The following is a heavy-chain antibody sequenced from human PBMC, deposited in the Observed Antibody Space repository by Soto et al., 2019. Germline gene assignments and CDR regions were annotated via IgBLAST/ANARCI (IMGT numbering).Heavy chain of an antibody. Sequence: GGSLRLSCAASGFTFSSYSINWVRQAPGKGLEWVSSISSSSSYIYYADSVKGRFTISRDNAKNSLYLQMNSLRAEDTAVYYCARASGYYYDSSGYQYWGQGTLVTVSS. D-gene: IGHD3-22*01. J-gene: IGHJ4*02. CDR3: ARASGYYYDSSGYQY. CDR1: GFTFSSYS. V-gene: IGHV3-21*01. CDR2: ISSSSSYI.